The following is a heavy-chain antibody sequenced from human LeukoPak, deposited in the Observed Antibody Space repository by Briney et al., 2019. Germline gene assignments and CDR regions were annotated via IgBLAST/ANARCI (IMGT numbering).Heavy chain of an antibody. V-gene: IGHV3-30*18. CDR1: GFTFSSYG. D-gene: IGHD5-18*01. CDR2: ISYDGSNK. Sequence: GRSLRLSCAASGFTFSSYGMHWVRQAPGKGLEWVAVISYDGSNKYYADSVKGRFTISRDNSKNTLYLQMNSLRAEDTAVYCAKDRTSGYSYGYYFDYWGQGTLVTVSS. J-gene: IGHJ4*02. CDR3: AKDRTSGYSYGYYFDY.